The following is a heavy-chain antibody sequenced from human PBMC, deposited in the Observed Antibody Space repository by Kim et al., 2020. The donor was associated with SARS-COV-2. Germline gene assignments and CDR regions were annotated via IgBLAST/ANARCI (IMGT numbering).Heavy chain of an antibody. J-gene: IGHJ6*02. V-gene: IGHV3-21*01. CDR2: ISSSSSYI. CDR1: GFTFSSYS. CDR3: ARDKGNRGSHSSSWSLDV. Sequence: GGSLRLSCAASGFTFSSYSMNWVRQAPGKGLEWVSSISSSSSYIYYADSVKGRFTISRDNAKNSLYLQMNSLRAEDTAVYYCARDKGNRGSHSSSWSLDVWGQGTTVTVSS. D-gene: IGHD6-13*01.